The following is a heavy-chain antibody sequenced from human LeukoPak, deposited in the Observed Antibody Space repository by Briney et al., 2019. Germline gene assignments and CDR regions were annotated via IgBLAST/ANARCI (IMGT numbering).Heavy chain of an antibody. J-gene: IGHJ6*03. CDR3: ARRASSGWYGYYYYYYMDV. Sequence: SETLSLTCTVSGGPISSSSYYWGWIRQPPGKGLEWIGSIYYSGSTYYNPSLKSRVTISVDTSMNQFSLKLSSVTAADTAVYYCARRASSGWYGYYYYYYMDVWGKGTTVTVSS. V-gene: IGHV4-39*01. CDR2: IYYSGST. CDR1: GGPISSSSYY. D-gene: IGHD6-19*01.